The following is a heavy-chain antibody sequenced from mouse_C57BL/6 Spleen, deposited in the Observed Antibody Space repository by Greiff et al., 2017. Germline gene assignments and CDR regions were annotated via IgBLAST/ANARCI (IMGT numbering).Heavy chain of an antibody. D-gene: IGHD1-1*01. J-gene: IGHJ4*01. CDR1: GYTFTSYW. V-gene: IGHV1-5*01. Sequence: EVKLQESGTVLARPGASVKMSCKTSGYTFTSYWMHWVKQRPGQGLEWIGAIYPGNSDTSYNQKFKGKAKLTAVTSASTAYMELSSLTNEDSAVYYCTRECHYYGSSHYAMDYWGQGTSVTVSS. CDR2: IYPGNSDT. CDR3: TRECHYYGSSHYAMDY.